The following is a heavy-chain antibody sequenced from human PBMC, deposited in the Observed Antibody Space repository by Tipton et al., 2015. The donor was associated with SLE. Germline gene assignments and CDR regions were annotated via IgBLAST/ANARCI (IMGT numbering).Heavy chain of an antibody. CDR1: GGSLSSGSYY. CDR2: IYTSGST. Sequence: TLSLTCTVSGGSLSSGSYYWSWIRQPAGKGLEWIGHIYTSGSTNYHPSLKSRVTISVDTSKNHFSLKLSSVTAADTAVYYCTLEGWNYYFDYWGQGTLVTVSS. V-gene: IGHV4-61*09. CDR3: TLEGWNYYFDY. D-gene: IGHD1-7*01. J-gene: IGHJ4*02.